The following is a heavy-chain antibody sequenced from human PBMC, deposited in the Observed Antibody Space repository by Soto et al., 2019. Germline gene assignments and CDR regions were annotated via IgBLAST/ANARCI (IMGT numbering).Heavy chain of an antibody. Sequence: PSETLSLTCTVSGGSISSGDYYWSWIRQPPGKGLEWIGYIYHSGSTYYNPSLKSRVTISVDRSKNQFSLKLSSVTAADTAVYYCTRGQVVAAQHWGQGTLDTVSS. D-gene: IGHD2-15*01. V-gene: IGHV4-30-2*01. CDR3: TRGQVVAAQH. CDR2: IYHSGST. CDR1: GGSISSGDYY. J-gene: IGHJ4*02.